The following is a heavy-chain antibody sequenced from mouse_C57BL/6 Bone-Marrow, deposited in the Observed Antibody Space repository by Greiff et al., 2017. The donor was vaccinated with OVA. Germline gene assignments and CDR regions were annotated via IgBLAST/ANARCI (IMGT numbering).Heavy chain of an antibody. CDR1: GYSFTGYY. Sequence: DVKLVESGPELVKPGASVKISCKASGYSFTGYYMHWVKQSHGNILDWIGYIYPYNGVSSYNQKFKGKATLTVDKSSSTAYMELRSLTSEDSAVYYCARWGTAQAWHFDYWGQGTTLTVSS. J-gene: IGHJ2*01. CDR3: ARWGTAQAWHFDY. V-gene: IGHV1-31*01. D-gene: IGHD3-2*02. CDR2: IYPYNGVS.